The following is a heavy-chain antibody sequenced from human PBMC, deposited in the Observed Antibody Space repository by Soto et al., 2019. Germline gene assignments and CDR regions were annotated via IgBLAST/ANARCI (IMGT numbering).Heavy chain of an antibody. CDR1: GFTFSSYA. D-gene: IGHD1-20*01. CDR2: ISYDGSNK. J-gene: IGHJ6*02. V-gene: IGHV3-30-3*01. Sequence: GGSLRLSCAASGFTFSSYAMHWVRQAPGKGLEWVAVISYDGSNKYYADSVKGRFTISRDNSKNTLYLQMNSLRAEDTAVYYCARASDGILYYYYGMDVWGQGTTVTVSS. CDR3: ARASDGILYYYYGMDV.